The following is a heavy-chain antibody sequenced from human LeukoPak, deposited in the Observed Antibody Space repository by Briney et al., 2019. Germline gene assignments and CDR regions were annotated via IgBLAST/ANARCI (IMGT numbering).Heavy chain of an antibody. Sequence: GGSLRLSCAASGFTFSSYAMTWVRQAPGKGLEWVSTISASGGSTYYADSVKGRFTISRDNSKNTLYLQMNSLRAEDTAVYYCAKGPWRDSSGYWYFGLWGRGTLVTVSS. V-gene: IGHV3-23*01. J-gene: IGHJ2*01. CDR3: AKGPWRDSSGYWYFGL. CDR1: GFTFSSYA. CDR2: ISASGGST. D-gene: IGHD3-22*01.